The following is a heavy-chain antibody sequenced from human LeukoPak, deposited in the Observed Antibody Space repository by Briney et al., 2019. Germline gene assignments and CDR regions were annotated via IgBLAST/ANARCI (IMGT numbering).Heavy chain of an antibody. V-gene: IGHV4-39*01. CDR1: SDSISSSNYY. CDR3: ARHGPLAWVDAFDI. J-gene: IGHJ3*02. Sequence: SETLSLNCTVSSDSISSSNYYWGWIRQSPGKGLEWIGSIYYSGSTNYNPSLKSRVTISIDTSKNQFSLKLSSVTATDTALYYCARHGPLAWVDAFDIWGQGTMVTVSS. D-gene: IGHD1-1*01. CDR2: IYYSGST.